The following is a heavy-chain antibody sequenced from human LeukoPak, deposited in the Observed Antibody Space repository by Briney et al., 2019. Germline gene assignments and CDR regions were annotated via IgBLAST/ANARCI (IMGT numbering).Heavy chain of an antibody. D-gene: IGHD4-17*01. CDR1: GFTVSSNY. V-gene: IGHV3-66*01. CDR2: NYRGGDT. CDR3: ARDSYADYEGVRWFDP. Sequence: GGSLRLSCAASGFTVSSNYMSWVRQAPGKGLEWVSVNYRGGDTYYADSVKGRFTISRDYSKNTLYLQMNSLRVEDTAMYYCARDSYADYEGVRWFDPWGQGTLVTVSS. J-gene: IGHJ5*02.